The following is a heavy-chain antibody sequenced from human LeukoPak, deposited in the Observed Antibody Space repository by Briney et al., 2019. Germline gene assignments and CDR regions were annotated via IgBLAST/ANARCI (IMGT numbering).Heavy chain of an antibody. CDR3: ARAKPKNMVRGLIMRRESRYYFDY. CDR1: GFSFSSYE. Sequence: PGGSLRLSCAASGFSFSSYEMNWVRQAPGKGLEWVSYISSSGSTIYHADSVKGRFTISRDNSKNTLYLQMNSLRAEDTAVYYCARAKPKNMVRGLIMRRESRYYFDYWGQGTLVTVSS. J-gene: IGHJ4*02. D-gene: IGHD3-10*01. CDR2: ISSSGSTI. V-gene: IGHV3-48*03.